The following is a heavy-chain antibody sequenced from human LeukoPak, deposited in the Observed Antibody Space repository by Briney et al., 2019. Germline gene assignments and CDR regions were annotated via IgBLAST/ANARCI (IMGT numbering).Heavy chain of an antibody. CDR2: IHNYETTE. J-gene: IGHJ4*02. CDR3: ARDDPTGRYL. CDR1: GFTFSSFG. D-gene: IGHD1-26*01. V-gene: IGHV3-30*02. Sequence: GGSLRLSCAASGFTFSSFGMHWVRQTPGKGLEWVTFIHNYETTEYYADSVKGRFTISRDNSKNTVYLQMNSLRVEDAAVYYCARDDPTGRYLWGQGTLVTVSS.